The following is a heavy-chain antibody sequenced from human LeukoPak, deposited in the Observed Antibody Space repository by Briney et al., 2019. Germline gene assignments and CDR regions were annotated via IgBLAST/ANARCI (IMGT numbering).Heavy chain of an antibody. D-gene: IGHD3-22*01. V-gene: IGHV4-31*03. CDR1: GGSISSGGYY. CDR2: IYYSGST. CDR3: ARDSSGCSSLDY. J-gene: IGHJ4*02. Sequence: SETLSLTCTVSGGSISSGGYYWSWIRQHPGEGLEWIGYIYYSGSTYYNPSLKSRVTISVDTSKNQFSLKLSSVTAADTAVYYCARDSSGCSSLDYWGQGTLVTVSS.